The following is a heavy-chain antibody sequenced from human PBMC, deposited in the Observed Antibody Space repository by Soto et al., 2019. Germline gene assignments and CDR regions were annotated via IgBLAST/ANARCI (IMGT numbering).Heavy chain of an antibody. D-gene: IGHD3-3*01. V-gene: IGHV3-48*01. CDR3: ARDYNDFSSGHFDY. J-gene: IGHJ4*01. CDR1: GFRFSDYS. Sequence: EVHLVESGGRLVQPGGSLRLSCAASGFRFSDYSMNWVRQAPGRGLEWVSYISSSSFTIHYADSVEDRFAISRDNAKNSLYLQMNSLRVEDTAVYYCARDYNDFSSGHFDYWGHGALVTVSS. CDR2: ISSSSFTI.